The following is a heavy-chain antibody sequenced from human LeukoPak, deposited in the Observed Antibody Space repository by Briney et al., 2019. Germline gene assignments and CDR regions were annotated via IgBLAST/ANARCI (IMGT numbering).Heavy chain of an antibody. D-gene: IGHD2-15*01. CDR3: AREGGSEVPFDY. V-gene: IGHV4-59*01. CDR2: IYYSGST. Sequence: SETLSLTCTVSGGSISSYYWSWIRQPPGKGLEWIGYIYYSGSTNYNPSLKSRVTISVDTSKNQFSLKLSSVTAADTAVYYCAREGGSEVPFDYWGQGTLVTVSS. J-gene: IGHJ4*02. CDR1: GGSISSYY.